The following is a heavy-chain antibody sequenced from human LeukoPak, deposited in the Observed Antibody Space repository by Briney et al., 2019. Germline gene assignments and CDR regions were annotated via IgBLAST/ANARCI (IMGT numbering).Heavy chain of an antibody. D-gene: IGHD3-22*01. V-gene: IGHV3-30*18. CDR3: AKDRDFYDSSGLTVRYGMDV. Sequence: GRSLRLSCAASGFTFSSSGMHWVRQAPGKGLEWVAVISYDGSNKYYADSVKGRFTISRDNSKNTLYLQMNTLRAEDTAVYYCAKDRDFYDSSGLTVRYGMDVWGQGTTVTVSS. CDR1: GFTFSSSG. CDR2: ISYDGSNK. J-gene: IGHJ6*02.